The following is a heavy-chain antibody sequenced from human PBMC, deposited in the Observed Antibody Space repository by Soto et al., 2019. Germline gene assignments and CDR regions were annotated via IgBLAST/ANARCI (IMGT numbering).Heavy chain of an antibody. V-gene: IGHV3-23*01. CDR2: ISGSGGST. CDR3: AKDAAASNWFDP. D-gene: IGHD6-13*01. CDR1: GFTFSSYA. J-gene: IGHJ5*02. Sequence: AVGSLRLSCAASGFTFSSYAMSWVRQAPGKGLEWVSAISGSGGSTYYADSVKGRFTISRDNSKNTLYLQMNSLRAEDTAVYYCAKDAAASNWFDPWGQGTLVTVSS.